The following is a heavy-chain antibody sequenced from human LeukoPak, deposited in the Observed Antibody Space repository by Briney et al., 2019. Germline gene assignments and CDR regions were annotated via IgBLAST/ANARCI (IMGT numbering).Heavy chain of an antibody. V-gene: IGHV1-24*01. Sequence: ASVKVSCKVSGYTLTELSMHWVRQAPGKGLEWMGGFDPEDGETIYAQKFQGRVTMTEDTSTDTAYMELSSLRSEDTAVYYCVREVSGWPKNWFDPWSQGTLVTVSS. CDR3: VREVSGWPKNWFDP. J-gene: IGHJ5*02. CDR2: FDPEDGET. CDR1: GYTLTELS. D-gene: IGHD6-19*01.